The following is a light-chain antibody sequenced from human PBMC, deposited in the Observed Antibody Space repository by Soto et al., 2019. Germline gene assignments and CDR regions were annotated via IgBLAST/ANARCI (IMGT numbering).Light chain of an antibody. CDR1: SSDVGAYNY. V-gene: IGLV2-8*01. CDR2: EVS. CDR3: SSYGGSNNLV. Sequence: QSVLTQPPSASGSPGQSVTISCTGTSSDVGAYNYVSWYQQHPGKAPNLMIYEVSKRPSGVPDRFSGSKSGITASLTVSGLQAEDEADYYCSSYGGSNNLVFGGGTQLTVL. J-gene: IGLJ2*01.